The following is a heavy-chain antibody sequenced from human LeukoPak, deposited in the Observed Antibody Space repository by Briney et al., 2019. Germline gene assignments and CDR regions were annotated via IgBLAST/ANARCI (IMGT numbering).Heavy chain of an antibody. CDR2: IYYSGST. D-gene: IGHD3-10*01. Sequence: SETLSLTCTVSGGSMSRYYLSWIRQPPGEALEWNGYIYYSGSTNYNPSLKSRVTISVDPSKNQFSLKLSSVTAADTAVYYCARDSTMVRGVIGYFDCWGQGTLVTVSS. J-gene: IGHJ4*02. CDR3: ARDSTMVRGVIGYFDC. V-gene: IGHV4-59*01. CDR1: GGSMSRYY.